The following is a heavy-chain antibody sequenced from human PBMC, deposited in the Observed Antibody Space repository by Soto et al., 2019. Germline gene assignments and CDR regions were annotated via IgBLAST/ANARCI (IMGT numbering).Heavy chain of an antibody. J-gene: IGHJ4*02. CDR1: GFTFSSYA. D-gene: IGHD3-22*01. Sequence: EVQLLESGGGWVQPGGTLTLSYAASGFTFSSYAISWVRQAPGKWLEWVSAISGSGGSSYYADSVKGRFTISRENSKCTLYLQMISLRAEETDVYYCAKSHSRGYYYFDYWGEGNLDTVSS. CDR3: AKSHSRGYYYFDY. CDR2: ISGSGGSS. V-gene: IGHV3-23*01.